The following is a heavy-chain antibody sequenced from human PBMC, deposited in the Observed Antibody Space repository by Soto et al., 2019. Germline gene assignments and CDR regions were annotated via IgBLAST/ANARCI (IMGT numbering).Heavy chain of an antibody. J-gene: IGHJ6*02. Sequence: SGPTLVNPTETLTLTCTVSGFSLSNARMGVSWIRQPPGKALEWLAHIFSNDEKSYSTSLKSRLTISKDTSKSQVVLTMTNMDPVDTATYYCARVVKVPYYYYGMDVWGQGTTVTVSS. CDR1: GFSLSNARMG. D-gene: IGHD2-15*01. CDR2: IFSNDEK. V-gene: IGHV2-26*01. CDR3: ARVVKVPYYYYGMDV.